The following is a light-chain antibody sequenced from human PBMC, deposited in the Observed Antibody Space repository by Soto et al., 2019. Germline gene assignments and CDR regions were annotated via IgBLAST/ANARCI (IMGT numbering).Light chain of an antibody. CDR1: QYINTR. V-gene: IGKV3-11*01. Sequence: IVLTQSPATLSSFPGDRSTLSCRASQYINTRLSWYQHRPCQDPRLLIYQTSIRAAGITARFSASGSGTDFTLTISDVQPEDFALYYCHQRQSCPRTFGQGNKVDI. J-gene: IGKJ1*01. CDR2: QTS. CDR3: HQRQSCPRT.